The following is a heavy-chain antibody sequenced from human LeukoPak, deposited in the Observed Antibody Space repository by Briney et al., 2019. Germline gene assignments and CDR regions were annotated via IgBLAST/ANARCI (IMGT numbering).Heavy chain of an antibody. CDR1: GGSISSSSYY. CDR3: ARDFTDSGSSLVYYYYCYMDV. D-gene: IGHD1-26*01. V-gene: IGHV4-39*07. J-gene: IGHJ6*03. CDR2: IYTSGST. Sequence: PSETLSLTCTVSGGSISSSSYYWGWIRQPPGKGLEWIGRIYTSGSTNYNPSLKSRVTMSVDTSKNQFSLKLSSVTAADTAVYYCARDFTDSGSSLVYYYYCYMDVWGKGTTVTVSS.